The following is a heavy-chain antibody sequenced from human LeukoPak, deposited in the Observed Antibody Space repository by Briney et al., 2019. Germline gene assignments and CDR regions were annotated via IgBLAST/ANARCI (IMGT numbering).Heavy chain of an antibody. J-gene: IGHJ4*02. Sequence: GGSLRLSCAASRFTFSSYEMNWVRQAPGKGLEWVSYISSSGSTLYYADSVKGRFTISRDNAKNSLYLQMSSLRAEDTAVYYCAKGSYGTMVRGVSYFDYWGQGTLVTVSS. CDR1: RFTFSSYE. V-gene: IGHV3-48*03. CDR2: ISSSGSTL. D-gene: IGHD3-10*01. CDR3: AKGSYGTMVRGVSYFDY.